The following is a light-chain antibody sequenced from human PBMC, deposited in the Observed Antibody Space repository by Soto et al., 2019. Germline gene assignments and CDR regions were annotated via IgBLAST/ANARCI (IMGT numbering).Light chain of an antibody. CDR2: DAS. J-gene: IGKJ2*01. Sequence: EIVLTQSPATLSLSPGERATLSCGASQSVSNSYLAWYQQKPGLAPRLLIYDASSTATGIPDRFSGSGSGTEFTLTISTLEPEDSAVYYCQQYGSSPWTFGQGTKLEIK. CDR1: QSVSNSY. V-gene: IGKV3D-20*01. CDR3: QQYGSSPWT.